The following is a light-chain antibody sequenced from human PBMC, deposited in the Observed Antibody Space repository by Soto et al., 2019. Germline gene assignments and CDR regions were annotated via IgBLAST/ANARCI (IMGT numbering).Light chain of an antibody. Sequence: QPVLTQSPSASACLGASVKLTCTLSSGYSTYAIAWHQQQSGKGPRFLMKINYDGTHSKGDGFYERFSGSSSGAERHLTIYSLQSQDEADYYCQSLGTGIQVFGGGTKVTVL. J-gene: IGLJ3*02. CDR3: QSLGTGIQV. CDR1: SGYSTYA. V-gene: IGLV4-69*01. CDR2: INYDGTH.